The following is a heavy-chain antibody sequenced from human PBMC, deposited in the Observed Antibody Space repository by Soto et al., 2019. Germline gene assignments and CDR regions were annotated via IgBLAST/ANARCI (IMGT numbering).Heavy chain of an antibody. D-gene: IGHD3-3*01. CDR1: GGSVNGYY. J-gene: IGHJ5*02. CDR3: ATRITVFGLLIPLFDP. Sequence: WETLSLTCAVYGGSVNGYYWNWIRQPPGKGLEWIGEINHTGGTHYNPSLKSRVTMSVDTSKNQFSLRLSSVTAADTAIYYCATRITVFGLLIPLFDPSGQGTPVTVSS. CDR2: INHTGGT. V-gene: IGHV4-34*01.